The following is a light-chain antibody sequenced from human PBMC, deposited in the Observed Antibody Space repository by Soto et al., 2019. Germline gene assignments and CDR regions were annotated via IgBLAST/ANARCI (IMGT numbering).Light chain of an antibody. V-gene: IGKV1-39*01. CDR2: AAS. CDR3: HQSYSSPWT. Sequence: DIQMTQSPSSLYASVGDRVVITCRASQSVEKYLNWYQQEPGKAPRLLIYAASTLQVGVPSRFSGSGAGTDFTLTINSLQPDDFETYYCHQSYSSPWTFGQGTQVEIK. J-gene: IGKJ1*01. CDR1: QSVEKY.